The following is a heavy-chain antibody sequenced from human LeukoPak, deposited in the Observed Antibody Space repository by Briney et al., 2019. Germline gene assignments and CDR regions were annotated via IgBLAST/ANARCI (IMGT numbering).Heavy chain of an antibody. CDR2: IYYSGST. V-gene: IGHV4-59*01. J-gene: IGHJ4*02. CDR3: ARSTELWFGELLWGYFDY. D-gene: IGHD3-10*01. Sequence: SETLSLTCTVSGGSISSYYWSWIRQPPGKGREGIGYIYYSGSTNYNPSLKSRVTISVDTSKNQFSLKLSSVTAADTAVYYCARSTELWFGELLWGYFDYWGQGTLVTVSS. CDR1: GGSISSYY.